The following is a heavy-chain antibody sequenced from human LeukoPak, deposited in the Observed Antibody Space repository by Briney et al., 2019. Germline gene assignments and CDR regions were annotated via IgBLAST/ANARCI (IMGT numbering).Heavy chain of an antibody. D-gene: IGHD5-18*01. Sequence: ASVKVSCKASGYTLTGYYMHWVRQAPGQGLEWMGRINPNSGGTNYAQKFQCRVTMTRDTSISTAYMELSRLRSDDTAVYYCARVGSGYSYGIDYWGQGALVTVSS. J-gene: IGHJ4*02. CDR1: GYTLTGYY. CDR3: ARVGSGYSYGIDY. V-gene: IGHV1-2*06. CDR2: INPNSGGT.